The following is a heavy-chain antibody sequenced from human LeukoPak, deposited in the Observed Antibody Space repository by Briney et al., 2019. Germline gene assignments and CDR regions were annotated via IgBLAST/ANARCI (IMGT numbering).Heavy chain of an antibody. CDR2: INPNTGNP. V-gene: IGHV7-4-1*02. Sequence: ASVKVSCKASGGTFSSFGFRWVRQAPGQGLELMGWINPNTGNPTYAQGFTGRFVFSLDTSVSTAYLQMSRLKPEDTAVYYCAKGDTVAVGTTTYFQHWGQGSLVTVSS. J-gene: IGHJ1*01. CDR1: GGTFSSFG. D-gene: IGHD1-7*01. CDR3: AKGDTVAVGTTTYFQH.